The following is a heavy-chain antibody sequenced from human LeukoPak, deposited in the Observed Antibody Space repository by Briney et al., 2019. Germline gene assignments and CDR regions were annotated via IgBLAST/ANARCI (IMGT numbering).Heavy chain of an antibody. CDR1: GFTFNTYW. J-gene: IGHJ4*02. D-gene: IGHD2/OR15-2a*01. CDR2: INRDGSEK. V-gene: IGHV3-7*05. CDR3: TTFYSRLTDY. Sequence: GGSLRLSCAASGFTFNTYWISWVRQAPGTGLEWLATINRDGSEKYYVDSVKGRLTISRDNAKNSLYLQMNSLRAEDTAVYYCTTFYSRLTDYWGQGTLVTVSS.